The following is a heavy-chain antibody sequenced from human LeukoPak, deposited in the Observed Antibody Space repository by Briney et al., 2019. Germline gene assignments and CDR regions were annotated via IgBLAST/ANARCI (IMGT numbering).Heavy chain of an antibody. CDR1: GGSISSSNSY. CDR3: ARGRGLDY. V-gene: IGHV4-39*07. Sequence: PSETLSLTCTVSGGSISSSNSYWGWIRQPPGKGLEWIGSIYYSGTTYYNPSLQSRVTISVDRSKNQFSLKLSSVTAADTAVYYCARGRGLDYWGQGTLVTVSS. CDR2: IYYSGTT. J-gene: IGHJ4*02.